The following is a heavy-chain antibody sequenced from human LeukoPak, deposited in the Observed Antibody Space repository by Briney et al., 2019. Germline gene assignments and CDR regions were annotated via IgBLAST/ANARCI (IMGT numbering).Heavy chain of an antibody. J-gene: IGHJ6*03. D-gene: IGHD2-8*02. V-gene: IGHV4-34*01. CDR3: ARGRRTGTIADFNYYYYIDA. CDR1: GGSFSGYY. Sequence: PSETLSLTCAVYGGSFSGYYWSWIRQPPGKGLEWIGEINHSGGTNYNPSLKSRVTISVDTSKNQFSLKLSSVTAADTAVYYCARGRRTGTIADFNYYYYIDAWGKGTTVTVYS. CDR2: INHSGGT.